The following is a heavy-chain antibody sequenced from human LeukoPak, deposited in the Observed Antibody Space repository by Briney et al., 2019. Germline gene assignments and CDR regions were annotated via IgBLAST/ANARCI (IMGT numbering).Heavy chain of an antibody. Sequence: PSETLSLTCTVSGGSISSSSYYWGWIRQPPGKGLEWIGSIYYSGSTYYNPSLKSRVTISVDTSKNQFSLKLSSVTAADTAVYYCARLGSGPYDYVWGSYHPHYFDYWGQGTLVTVSS. CDR3: ARLGSGPYDYVWGSYHPHYFDY. V-gene: IGHV4-39*01. D-gene: IGHD3-16*02. CDR1: GGSISSSSYY. J-gene: IGHJ4*02. CDR2: IYYSGST.